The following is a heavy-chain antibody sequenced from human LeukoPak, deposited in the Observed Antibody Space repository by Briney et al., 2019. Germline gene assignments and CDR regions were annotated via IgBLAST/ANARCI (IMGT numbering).Heavy chain of an antibody. Sequence: SETLSLTCTVSGGSISSYYWSWIRQPPGKGLEWIGYIYYSGSTNYNPSLKSRVTISVDTSKNQFSLKLSSVTAADTAVYYCARSRGVVPAAHIGDYYYYMDVWGKGATVTVSS. CDR3: ARSRGVVPAAHIGDYYYYMDV. V-gene: IGHV4-59*01. J-gene: IGHJ6*03. D-gene: IGHD2-2*01. CDR1: GGSISSYY. CDR2: IYYSGST.